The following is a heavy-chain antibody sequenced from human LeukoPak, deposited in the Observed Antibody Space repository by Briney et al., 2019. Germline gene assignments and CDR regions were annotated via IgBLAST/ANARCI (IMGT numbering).Heavy chain of an antibody. V-gene: IGHV4-39*07. CDR2: IYYSGST. CDR3: ARRRAPHGYSSGWYDY. J-gene: IGHJ4*02. Sequence: SETLSLTCTVSGGSISSSSYYWGWIRQPPGKGLEWIGSIYYSGSTNYNPSLKSRVTISVDTSKNQFSLKLSSVTAADTAVYYCARRRAPHGYSSGWYDYWGQGTLVTVSS. D-gene: IGHD6-19*01. CDR1: GGSISSSSYY.